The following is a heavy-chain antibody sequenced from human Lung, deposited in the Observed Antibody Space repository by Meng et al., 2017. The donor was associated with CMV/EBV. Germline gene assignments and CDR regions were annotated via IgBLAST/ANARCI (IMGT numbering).Heavy chain of an antibody. Sequence: SXTXSLXCAVSGYSISSGYYWGWIRQPPGKGLEWIGSIYHSGSTYYNPSLKSRVTISVDTSKNQFSLKVSSVTAADTAVYHCARSSSTVFWFDPWGQGNLVT. J-gene: IGHJ5*02. D-gene: IGHD4-11*01. CDR2: IYHSGST. CDR1: GYSISSGYY. V-gene: IGHV4-38-2*01. CDR3: ARSSSTVFWFDP.